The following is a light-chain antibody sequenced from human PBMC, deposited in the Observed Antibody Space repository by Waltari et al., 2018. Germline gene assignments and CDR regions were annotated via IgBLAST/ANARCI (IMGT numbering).Light chain of an antibody. CDR2: YKSDSDK. J-gene: IGLJ7*01. V-gene: IGLV5-45*03. CDR3: MIWHGSAAV. CDR1: SGLNVGTYR. Sequence: QAVLTQPSSLSATPGASASLTCTLRSGLNVGTYRIYWYQQKPGSPPQYRLRYKSDSDKQLGSGVPSRFSGSKDVSANAGILLISGLQSEDEADYYCMIWHGSAAVFGGGTQLTVL.